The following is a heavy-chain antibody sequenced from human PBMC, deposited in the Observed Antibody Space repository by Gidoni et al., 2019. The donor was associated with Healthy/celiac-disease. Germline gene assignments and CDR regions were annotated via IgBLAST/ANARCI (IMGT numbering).Heavy chain of an antibody. CDR1: GFTISSYG. J-gene: IGHJ6*02. D-gene: IGHD1-7*01. CDR2: ISYDGSNK. CDR3: AKDLGLELRYYYYGMDV. V-gene: IGHV3-30*18. Sequence: QVQLVESGGGVVQPGRSMRLYCAAAGFTISSYGMHWVRQAPGKGLELVAVISYDGSNKYYADSVKGRFTISRDNSKNTLYLQMNSLRAEDTAVYYCAKDLGLELRYYYYGMDVWGQGTTVTVSS.